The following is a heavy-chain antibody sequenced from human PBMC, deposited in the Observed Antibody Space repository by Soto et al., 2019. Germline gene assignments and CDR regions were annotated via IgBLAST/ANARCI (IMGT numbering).Heavy chain of an antibody. J-gene: IGHJ4*01. V-gene: IGHV6-1*01. Sequence: SQTLSLTCAITEDSVSSNSAGWSWVRQSPSRGLEWLGRTYYRSKWYYEYAVSVRGRITINPDTSKNQYSLQLNSVTPEDTAVYFCARGEQYSGRIFDYWGQGTLVTVSS. CDR3: ARGEQYSGRIFDY. CDR1: EDSVSSNSAG. CDR2: TYYRSKWYY. D-gene: IGHD1-26*01.